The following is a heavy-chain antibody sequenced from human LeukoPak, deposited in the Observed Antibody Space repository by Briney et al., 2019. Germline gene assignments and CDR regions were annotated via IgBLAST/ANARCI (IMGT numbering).Heavy chain of an antibody. CDR2: IYHSGST. Sequence: PSETLSLTCTVSGGSISIYYWSWIRRPPGKGLEWIGEIYHSGSTNYNPSLKSRVTISVDKSKNQFSLKLSSVTAADTAVYYCARDTYIYGMDVWGQGTTVTVSS. D-gene: IGHD1-14*01. CDR3: ARDTYIYGMDV. CDR1: GGSISIYY. V-gene: IGHV4-59*12. J-gene: IGHJ6*02.